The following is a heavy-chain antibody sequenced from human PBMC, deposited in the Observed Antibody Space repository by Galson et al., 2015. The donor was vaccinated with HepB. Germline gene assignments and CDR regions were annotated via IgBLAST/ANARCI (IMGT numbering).Heavy chain of an antibody. Sequence: SVKVSCKASGYTFPTYGVSWVRQAPGQGLEWMGWINSYNGNTHYADKVQDRISMTTDTSTSTSYMELRSLSSVTAAETAMYYCARTSYCSTTSCYFSGTYNIDSWGQGTLVTVSS. CDR3: ARTSYCSTTSCYFSGTYNIDS. CDR2: INSYNGNT. J-gene: IGHJ4*02. D-gene: IGHD2-2*01. CDR1: GYTFPTYG. V-gene: IGHV1-18*01.